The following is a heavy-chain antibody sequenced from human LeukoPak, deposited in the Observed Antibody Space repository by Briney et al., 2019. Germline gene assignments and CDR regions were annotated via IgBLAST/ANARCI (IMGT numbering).Heavy chain of an antibody. V-gene: IGHV3-74*01. Sequence: PGESLRLSCAASGFTFSTYWMHWVRQAPGKGLLWVARINTDGSSTLYADSVKGRFTISRDNAKSTLYLQMDSLRPEGTAVYYCARVDPTGDGYNCFDSWGQGTLVTVSS. J-gene: IGHJ4*02. CDR1: GFTFSTYW. CDR2: INTDGSST. D-gene: IGHD5-24*01. CDR3: ARVDPTGDGYNCFDS.